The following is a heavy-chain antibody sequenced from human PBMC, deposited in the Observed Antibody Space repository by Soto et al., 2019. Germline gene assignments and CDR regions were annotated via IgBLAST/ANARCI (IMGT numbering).Heavy chain of an antibody. V-gene: IGHV3-23*01. D-gene: IGHD6-13*01. CDR1: EFPFSNYA. J-gene: IGHJ4*01. CDR3: AKDPTSNSWYNYFDY. CDR2: TTGGGGST. Sequence: GGSLRLSCAASEFPFSNYAMSWVRQAPGRGLEWVSGTTGGGGSTYYTDSVEGRFTISRDNSKNTLYLQMNSLRAEDTAVYYCAKDPTSNSWYNYFDYWGHGTLVTVSS.